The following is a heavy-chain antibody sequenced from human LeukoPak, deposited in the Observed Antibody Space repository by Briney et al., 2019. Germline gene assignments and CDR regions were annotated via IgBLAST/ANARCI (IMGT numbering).Heavy chain of an antibody. D-gene: IGHD6-13*01. CDR1: GGSISSGGYN. CDR3: ARGAAGSTWLDP. Sequence: SETLSLTCTVSGGSISSGGYNWSWIRQHPGKGLEWIGYIYYSGSTYYNPSLKSRVTISVDTSKNQFSLKLSSVTAADTAVYYCARGAAGSTWLDPWGQGTLVTVSS. J-gene: IGHJ5*02. CDR2: IYYSGST. V-gene: IGHV4-31*03.